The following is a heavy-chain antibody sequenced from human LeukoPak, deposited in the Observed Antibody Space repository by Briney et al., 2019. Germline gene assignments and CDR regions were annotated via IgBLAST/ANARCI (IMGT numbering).Heavy chain of an antibody. D-gene: IGHD6-13*01. CDR3: ARFIAAPYYFDY. CDR2: INHSGST. CDR1: GGSFSSYY. V-gene: IGHV4-34*01. J-gene: IGHJ4*02. Sequence: SETLSLTCAVYGGSFSSYYWSWIRQPPGKGLEWIGEINHSGSTNYNPSLKSRVTISVDTSKNQFSLKLSSVTAADTAVYYCARFIAAPYYFDYWGRGTLVTVSS.